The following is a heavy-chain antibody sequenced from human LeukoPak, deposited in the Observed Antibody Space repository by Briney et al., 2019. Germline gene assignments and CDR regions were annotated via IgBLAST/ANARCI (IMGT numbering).Heavy chain of an antibody. Sequence: SETLSLTCTVSGGSISDSRYYWGWIRQPPGKGLEWIGSIYHSGSTYYNPSLKSRVTISVDTSKNQFSLKLSSVTAADTAVYYCARESPQGDYADYWGQGTLVTVSS. CDR1: GGSISDSRYY. CDR2: IYHSGST. CDR3: ARESPQGDYADY. J-gene: IGHJ4*02. V-gene: IGHV4-39*07.